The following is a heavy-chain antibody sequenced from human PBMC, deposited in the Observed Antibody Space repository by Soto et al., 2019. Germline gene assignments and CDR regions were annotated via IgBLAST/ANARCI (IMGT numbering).Heavy chain of an antibody. J-gene: IGHJ6*02. V-gene: IGHV3-30-3*01. CDR1: GFTFSSYA. CDR2: ISYDGSNK. CDR3: ARASRYCSSTSCRYYYYYGMDV. D-gene: IGHD2-2*01. Sequence: QVQLVESGGGVVQPGRSLRLSCAASGFTFSSYAMHWVRQAPGKGLEWVAVISYDGSNKYYADSVKGRFTISRDNSKNTLYLQMYSLRAEDTAVYYCARASRYCSSTSCRYYYYYGMDVWCQGTTLTVSS.